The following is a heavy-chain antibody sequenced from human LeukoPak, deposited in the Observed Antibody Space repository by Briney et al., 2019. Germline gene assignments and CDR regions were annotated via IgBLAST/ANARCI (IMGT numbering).Heavy chain of an antibody. Sequence: SETLSLTCTVSGGSISSYYWSWIRQPPGKGLEWIGYIYYSGSTNYNPSLKSRVTISVDTSKNQFSLKLSSVTAADTAVYYCARGGGSYYFDYWGQGTLVTVSS. CDR3: ARGGGSYYFDY. V-gene: IGHV4-59*08. CDR2: IYYSGST. CDR1: GGSISSYY. J-gene: IGHJ4*02. D-gene: IGHD1-26*01.